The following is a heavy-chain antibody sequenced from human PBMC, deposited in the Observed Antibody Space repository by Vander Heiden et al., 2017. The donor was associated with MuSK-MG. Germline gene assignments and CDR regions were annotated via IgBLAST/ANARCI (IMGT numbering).Heavy chain of an antibody. V-gene: IGHV3-30*04. CDR2: ISYDGSNK. CDR1: GSTFSSYA. J-gene: IGHJ4*02. CDR3: ARGDPLWFGELLEGSDY. D-gene: IGHD3-10*01. Sequence: QVQLVESGGGVVQPGRSLRLSCAASGSTFSSYAMHWVRQAPGKGLEWVAVISYDGSNKYYADSVKGRFTISRDNSKNTLYLQMNSLRAEDTAVYYCARGDPLWFGELLEGSDYWGQGTLVTVSS.